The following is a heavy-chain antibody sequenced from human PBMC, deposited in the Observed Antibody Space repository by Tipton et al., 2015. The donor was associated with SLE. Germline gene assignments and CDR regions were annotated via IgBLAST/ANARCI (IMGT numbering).Heavy chain of an antibody. V-gene: IGHV3-23*01. CDR1: GLTFSSYA. CDR2: ISTSGDRS. D-gene: IGHD6-6*01. CDR3: AKGPSGIIGARLDD. Sequence: SLRLSCAASGLTFSSYALTWVRRAPGKGLEWVSVISTSGDRSSYAGSVKGRFTISRDNSKNMLYLQMTSLTAEDTAVYYCAKGPSGIIGARLDDWGQGTLVTVSS. J-gene: IGHJ4*02.